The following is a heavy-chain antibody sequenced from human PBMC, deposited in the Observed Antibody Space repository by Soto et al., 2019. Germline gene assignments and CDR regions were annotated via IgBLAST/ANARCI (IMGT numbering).Heavy chain of an antibody. D-gene: IGHD6-19*01. Sequence: EVQLVESGGGLVQPGGSLRLSCAASGFTFSSYSMNWVRQAPGKGLEWVSYISSSSSTIYYADSVKGRFTISRDNAKNSLYLQMNSLRDEDTAVYYCARGIAVAGNYYYYYGMDVWGQATTVTVSS. CDR1: GFTFSSYS. V-gene: IGHV3-48*02. J-gene: IGHJ6*02. CDR2: ISSSSSTI. CDR3: ARGIAVAGNYYYYYGMDV.